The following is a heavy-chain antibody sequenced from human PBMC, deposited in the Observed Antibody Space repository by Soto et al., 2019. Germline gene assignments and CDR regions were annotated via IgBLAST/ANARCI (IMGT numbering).Heavy chain of an antibody. J-gene: IGHJ5*02. Sequence: SVKVSCKASGGTFSSYAISWVRQAPGQGLEWMGWIIPIFGTANYAQKFQGRVTITADESTSTAYMELSSLRSEDTAVYYCASGIAVAGSGDRWFERWGQGTLVTVSS. V-gene: IGHV1-69*13. CDR1: GGTFSSYA. CDR2: IIPIFGTA. D-gene: IGHD6-19*01. CDR3: ASGIAVAGSGDRWFER.